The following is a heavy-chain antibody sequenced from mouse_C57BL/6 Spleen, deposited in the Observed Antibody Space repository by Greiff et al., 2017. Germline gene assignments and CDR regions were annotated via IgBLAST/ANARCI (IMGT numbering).Heavy chain of an antibody. CDR1: GYSFTGYY. CDR3: ANGGDSSMDY. V-gene: IGHV1-31*01. CDR2: IYPSTGVS. D-gene: IGHD3-2*01. Sequence: EVQLQQPGPALVKPGASVKISCKASGYSFTGYYMHWVKQSHGNILDWIGNIYPSTGVSSYNQKFKGKATLTVDKSSSTAYMELRSLTSEDSAVYYCANGGDSSMDYWGQGTSVTVSS. J-gene: IGHJ4*01.